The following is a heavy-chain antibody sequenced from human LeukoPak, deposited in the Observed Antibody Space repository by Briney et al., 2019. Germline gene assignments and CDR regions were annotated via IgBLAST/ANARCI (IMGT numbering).Heavy chain of an antibody. Sequence: ASVKVSCKASGYTFTSYYMHWVRQAPGQGLEWMGIINPSGGSTSYAQKFQGRVTMTRDMSTSTVYMELSSLRSEDTAVYYCARGYYDILTGYYAIAEYFQHWGQGTLVTVSS. J-gene: IGHJ1*01. CDR3: ARGYYDILTGYYAIAEYFQH. D-gene: IGHD3-9*01. CDR1: GYTFTSYY. V-gene: IGHV1-46*01. CDR2: INPSGGST.